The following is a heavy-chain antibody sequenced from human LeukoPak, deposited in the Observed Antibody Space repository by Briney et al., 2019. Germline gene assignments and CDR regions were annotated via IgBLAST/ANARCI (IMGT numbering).Heavy chain of an antibody. V-gene: IGHV3-48*03. CDR2: ISSRSLTI. Sequence: PGGSLRLSCAASGFTFRSYEMNWVRQAPGKGLEWVSYISSRSLTIQYVDSVKGRFTISRDNAKDSLYLQMNSLRDEDTAVYYCARDGVLRGLEVFDIWGQGTMVTVSS. J-gene: IGHJ3*02. CDR1: GFTFRSYE. CDR3: ARDGVLRGLEVFDI. D-gene: IGHD3-10*01.